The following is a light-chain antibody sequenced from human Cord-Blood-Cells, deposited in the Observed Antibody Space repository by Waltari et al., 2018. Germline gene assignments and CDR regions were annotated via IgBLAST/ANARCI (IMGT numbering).Light chain of an antibody. CDR1: QSVSSSY. CDR3: QQYGSSPRT. Sequence: EIVLTQSPGTLSLSPGGRAPLSCRASQSVSSSYLAWYQQKPGQAPRLLIYGASSRATGIPDRFSGSGSGTDFTLTISRLEPEDFAVYYCQQYGSSPRTFGQGTKVEIK. V-gene: IGKV3-20*01. J-gene: IGKJ1*01. CDR2: GAS.